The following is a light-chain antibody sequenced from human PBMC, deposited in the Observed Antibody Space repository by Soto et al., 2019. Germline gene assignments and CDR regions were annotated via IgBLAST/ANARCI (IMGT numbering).Light chain of an antibody. J-gene: IGLJ3*02. Sequence: QSVLTQPPSVSGAPGQRITLSCTGNSSNIGAGYYVHWYQQLPGTAPKLLIFGNNNRPSGVPDRFSGSKSGTSASLAITGLQAEDEADYYCQSYDDSLSASVFGGGTKLTVL. V-gene: IGLV1-40*01. CDR3: QSYDDSLSASV. CDR1: SSNIGAGYY. CDR2: GNN.